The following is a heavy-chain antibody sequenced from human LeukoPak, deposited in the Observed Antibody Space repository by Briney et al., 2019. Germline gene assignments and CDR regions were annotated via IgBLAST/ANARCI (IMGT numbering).Heavy chain of an antibody. CDR1: GFTFSSYT. D-gene: IGHD2-15*01. J-gene: IGHJ4*02. CDR3: ARDNGRSGGSCYNY. Sequence: GRSLRLSCAASGFTFSSYTMHWVRQAPGKGLEWVAVISYDGSHKYYADSVKGRFTISRDNAKNSLYLQMNSLRAEDTAVYYCARDNGRSGGSCYNYWGQGTLVTVSS. V-gene: IGHV3-30*04. CDR2: ISYDGSHK.